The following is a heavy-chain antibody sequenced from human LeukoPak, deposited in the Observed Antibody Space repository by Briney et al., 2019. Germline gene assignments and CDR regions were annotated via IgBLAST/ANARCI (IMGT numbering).Heavy chain of an antibody. J-gene: IGHJ4*02. D-gene: IGHD3-3*01. CDR2: GNHRKST. CDR1: GGSFSGYC. Sequence: SETLSLTCAVYGGSFSGYCWSWIRQPPGKGLGWMGEGNHRKSTNTNPSLTSRITMSVETSKTQFSLNLSSVSAADTAVYDCARGRFGRGYDIWGQGTLVTVSS. V-gene: IGHV4-34*01. CDR3: ARGRFGRGYDI.